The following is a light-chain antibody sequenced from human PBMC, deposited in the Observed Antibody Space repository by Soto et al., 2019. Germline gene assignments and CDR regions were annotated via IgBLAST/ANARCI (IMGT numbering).Light chain of an antibody. CDR1: QSVSSN. Sequence: EIVMTQSPATLSVSPGERVTLSCRASQSVSSNLAWYQQKPGQAPRLLIYGASTRATGIPARFSGSGSGTEFTLTISSLQSEDFAVYSCQQYNNWPPSTFGQGTKMEIK. V-gene: IGKV3-15*01. CDR2: GAS. J-gene: IGKJ2*01. CDR3: QQYNNWPPST.